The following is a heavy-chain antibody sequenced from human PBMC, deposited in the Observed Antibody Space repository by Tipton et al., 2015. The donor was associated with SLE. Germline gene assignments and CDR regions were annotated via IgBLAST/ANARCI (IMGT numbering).Heavy chain of an antibody. CDR1: GGSISTYY. V-gene: IGHV4-4*07. CDR2: IYTSGST. J-gene: IGHJ4*02. D-gene: IGHD3-10*01. Sequence: TLSLTCTVSGGSISTYYWSWIRQPPGKGLEWIGRIYTSGSTNYNPSLKSRVTMSVDTSKNQFSLKLSSVTAADTAVYYCARELPRGVAPLYLDYWGQGTLVTVSS. CDR3: ARELPRGVAPLYLDY.